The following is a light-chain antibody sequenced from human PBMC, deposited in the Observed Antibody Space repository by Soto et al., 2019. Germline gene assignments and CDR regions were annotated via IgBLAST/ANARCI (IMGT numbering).Light chain of an antibody. J-gene: IGLJ2*01. V-gene: IGLV1-40*01. CDR3: KSYDSSLSAVV. CDR1: SSNIGAGYD. CDR2: GNS. Sequence: QSELTQPPSVSGAPGQRVTISCTGSSSNIGAGYDVHWYQQLPGTAPKLLIYGNSNRPSGVPDRFSGSKSGPSASLAITGLQAEDEADYYCKSYDSSLSAVVFGGGTKLTVL.